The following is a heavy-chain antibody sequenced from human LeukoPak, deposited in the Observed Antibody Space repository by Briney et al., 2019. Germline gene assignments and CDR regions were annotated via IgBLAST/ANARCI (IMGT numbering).Heavy chain of an antibody. CDR2: IYYSGST. V-gene: IGHV4-39*01. CDR3: ANGDYGDAFDI. D-gene: IGHD4-17*01. CDR1: GGSISSSSYY. J-gene: IGHJ3*02. Sequence: RSSETLSLTCTVSGGSISSSSYYWGWIRQPPGKGLEWIGSIYYSGSTYYNPSLKSRVTISVDTSKNQFSLKLSSVTAADTAVYYCANGDYGDAFDIWGQGTMVTASS.